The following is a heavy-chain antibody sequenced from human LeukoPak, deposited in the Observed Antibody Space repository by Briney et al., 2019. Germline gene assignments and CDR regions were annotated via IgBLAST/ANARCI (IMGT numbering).Heavy chain of an antibody. J-gene: IGHJ6*02. D-gene: IGHD4-17*01. CDR2: FDPEDGET. Sequence: GASVKVSCKVSGYTLTELSMHWVRQAPGKGLGWMGGFDPEDGETIYAQKFQGRVTMTEDTSTDTAYMELSSLRSEDTAVYYCATDGKNGGVDYGDPRYYYYYGMDVWGQGTTVTVSS. V-gene: IGHV1-24*01. CDR3: ATDGKNGGVDYGDPRYYYYYGMDV. CDR1: GYTLTELS.